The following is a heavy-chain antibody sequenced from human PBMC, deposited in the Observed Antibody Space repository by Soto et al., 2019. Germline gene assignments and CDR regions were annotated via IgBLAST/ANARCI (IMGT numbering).Heavy chain of an antibody. D-gene: IGHD1-26*01. CDR1: GFTFSSYA. J-gene: IGHJ2*01. Sequence: PAGSLRLSCAASGFTFSSYAMHWVLQAPGKGLEWVAVISYDGSNKYYADSVKGRFTISRDNSKNTLSLQLNSLRAGDTDVYYCARDRKWELSWYFDLWGRGTLVTVSS. CDR3: ARDRKWELSWYFDL. CDR2: ISYDGSNK. V-gene: IGHV3-30-3*01.